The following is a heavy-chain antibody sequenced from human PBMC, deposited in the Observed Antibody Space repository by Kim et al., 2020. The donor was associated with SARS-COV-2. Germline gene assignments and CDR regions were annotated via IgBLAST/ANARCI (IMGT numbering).Heavy chain of an antibody. Sequence: GGSLRLSCAASGFTFSNFSMTWVRQAPGRGLEWVSVIGGVGGDPNDADSVKGRFSSSRDNPKNTLFLQMNSLRGDDTGVYYCAKANGKYDKNGMDVWGPGTTVTVSS. D-gene: IGHD2-8*01. CDR2: IGGVGGDP. V-gene: IGHV3-23*01. J-gene: IGHJ6*02. CDR3: AKANGKYDKNGMDV. CDR1: GFTFSNFS.